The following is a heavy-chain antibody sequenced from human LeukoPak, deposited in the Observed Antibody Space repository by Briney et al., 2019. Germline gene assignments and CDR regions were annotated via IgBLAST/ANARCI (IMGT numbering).Heavy chain of an antibody. D-gene: IGHD4-11*01. Sequence: GESLKISCKGSGYTFTNYWIGWVRQMPGKGLEWMGFVYPGDSDTRYNPSFQGQVTISADKSISTAYLQWSSLKASDTAMYYCARLDDPTTINYMDVWGKGTTVTISS. CDR2: VYPGDSDT. V-gene: IGHV5-51*01. CDR3: ARLDDPTTINYMDV. CDR1: GYTFTNYW. J-gene: IGHJ6*03.